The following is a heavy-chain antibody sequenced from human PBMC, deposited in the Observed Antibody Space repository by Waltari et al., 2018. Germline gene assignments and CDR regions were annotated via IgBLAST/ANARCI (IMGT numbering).Heavy chain of an antibody. CDR1: GFTFSSYW. CDR3: TRDPSHCTNGVCYPDY. CDR2: IKPDISKT. Sequence: EVQLVESGGGLVQPGGSLRLSCAASGFTFSSYWMHWGRQGPGKGLVWVSRIKPDISKTRFADSVKGRFTISRDNAKNTVYLQMNSLRADDTAMYYCTRDPSHCTNGVCYPDYWGQGTLVTVSS. J-gene: IGHJ4*02. V-gene: IGHV3-74*01. D-gene: IGHD2-8*01.